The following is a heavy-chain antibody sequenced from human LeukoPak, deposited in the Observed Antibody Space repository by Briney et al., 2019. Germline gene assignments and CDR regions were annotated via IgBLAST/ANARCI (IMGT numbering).Heavy chain of an antibody. CDR1: GYTFTGYY. J-gene: IGHJ4*02. V-gene: IGHV1-2*06. Sequence: ASVKVSCKASGYTFTGYYMHWVRQAPGQGLEWIGRINPNSGGTNYAQKFQGRVTMTRDTSISTAYMELSRLRSDDTAVYYCARDSRITMVRGATDYWGQGTLVTVSS. CDR2: INPNSGGT. D-gene: IGHD3-10*01. CDR3: ARDSRITMVRGATDY.